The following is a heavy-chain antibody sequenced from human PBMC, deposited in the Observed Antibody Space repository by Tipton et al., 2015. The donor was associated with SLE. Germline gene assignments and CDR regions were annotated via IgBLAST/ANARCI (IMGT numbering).Heavy chain of an antibody. Sequence: QSRAEVKKPGSSVRVSCKPSGGTFSNYAISWVRQAPGQGLEWMGGTIPRFGTTHYSQRSQGRVTIMTDDSTSAAYMELTSLRSEDTAVYYCASGLVYNFWSGYYMDVWGIGTTVIVSS. V-gene: IGHV1-69*05. J-gene: IGHJ6*03. CDR2: TIPRFGTT. CDR3: ASGLVYNFWSGYYMDV. CDR1: GGTFSNYA. D-gene: IGHD3-3*01.